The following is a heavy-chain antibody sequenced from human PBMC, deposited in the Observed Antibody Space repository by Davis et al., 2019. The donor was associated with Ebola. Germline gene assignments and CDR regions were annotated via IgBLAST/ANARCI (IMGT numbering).Heavy chain of an antibody. CDR3: ARHVGYYYDSSGYSLYWHFDL. J-gene: IGHJ2*01. CDR1: GGSIISSSSY. CDR2: IYYSGST. V-gene: IGHV4-39*01. D-gene: IGHD3-22*01. Sequence: SETLSLTCTVSGGSIISSSSYWGWIRQPPGKGLEWIGSIYYSGSTYYNPSLKSRVTISVDTSKNQFSLKLSSVTAADTAVYYCARHVGYYYDSSGYSLYWHFDLWGRGTLVTVSS.